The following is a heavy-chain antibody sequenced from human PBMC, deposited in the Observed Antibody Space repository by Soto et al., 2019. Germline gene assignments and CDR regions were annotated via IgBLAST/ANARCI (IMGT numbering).Heavy chain of an antibody. V-gene: IGHV4-31*03. CDR1: VGPFPSGGDY. CDR2: IYYNGDT. J-gene: IGHJ4*02. Sequence: LSLTCSVSVGPFPSGGDYCSCIRQEPGKCLEWIGYIYYNGDTSYNPSLRIRVTISADTSNTQFSLRLRSVTSADTAVYYCARGDSQVSSVFDYWGQGMLVTVSS. CDR3: ARGDSQVSSVFDY. D-gene: IGHD3-16*01.